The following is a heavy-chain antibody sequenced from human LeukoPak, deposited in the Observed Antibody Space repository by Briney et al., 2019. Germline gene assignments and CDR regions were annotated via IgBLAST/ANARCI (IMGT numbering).Heavy chain of an antibody. CDR2: ISSSGSTI. Sequence: GGSLRLSCAASGFTFSDYYMSWIRQAPGKGLEWGSYISSSGSTIYYADSVKGRFTISRYNAKNSLYLQMNSLRAEDTAVYYCARDQYYYDSSESWYFDLWGRGTLVTVSS. V-gene: IGHV3-11*04. CDR3: ARDQYYYDSSESWYFDL. CDR1: GFTFSDYY. J-gene: IGHJ2*01. D-gene: IGHD3-22*01.